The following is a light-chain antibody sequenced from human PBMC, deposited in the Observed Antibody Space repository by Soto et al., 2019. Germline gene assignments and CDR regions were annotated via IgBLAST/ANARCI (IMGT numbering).Light chain of an antibody. CDR3: QQYNRYSPT. Sequence: DIQMTQSPSSLSASVGDTVTITCRASQSVSTWLAWYQQKPGKAPKLLIYDASSLESGVPSRFSGSGSGTELTLTISSLQAEDSATYYFQQYNRYSPTFGQGTKVEIK. V-gene: IGKV1-5*01. CDR1: QSVSTW. J-gene: IGKJ1*01. CDR2: DAS.